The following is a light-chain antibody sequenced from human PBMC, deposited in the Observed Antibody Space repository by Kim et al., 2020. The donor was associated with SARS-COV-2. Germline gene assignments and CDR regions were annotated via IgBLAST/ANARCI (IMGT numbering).Light chain of an antibody. CDR3: QQYDNLPYS. V-gene: IGKV1-33*01. CDR2: DAS. CDR1: QGISSW. Sequence: SASVGDRVTITCRASQGISSWLAWYQQKPGKAPKLLIYDASNLETGVPSRFSGSGSGTSFTFTITSLQPEDVATYYCQQYDNLPYSFGQGTKLEI. J-gene: IGKJ2*03.